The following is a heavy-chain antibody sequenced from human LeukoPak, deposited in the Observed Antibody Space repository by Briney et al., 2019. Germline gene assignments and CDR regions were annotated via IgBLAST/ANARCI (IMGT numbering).Heavy chain of an antibody. CDR3: ARHSGMAAGDY. V-gene: IGHV4-38-2*01. D-gene: IGHD6-13*01. J-gene: IGHJ4*02. Sequence: SETLSLTCAVSGYSISSCYYWDWIRQPPGKGLEWIGTIYHSGSTYYNPSLKSRVTISVDTSKNQFSLKLSSVTAADTAVYYCARHSGMAAGDYWGQGTLVTVSS. CDR1: GYSISSCYY. CDR2: IYHSGST.